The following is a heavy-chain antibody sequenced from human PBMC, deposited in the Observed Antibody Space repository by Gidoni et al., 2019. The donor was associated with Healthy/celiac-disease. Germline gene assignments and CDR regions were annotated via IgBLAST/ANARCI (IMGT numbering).Heavy chain of an antibody. J-gene: IGHJ4*02. CDR1: GFSLSTSGMC. Sequence: QVTLRESGPALVKPTQTLTLTCTFSGFSLSTSGMCVSWIRQPPGKALEWLALIDWDDDKYYSTSLKTRLTISKDTSKNQVVLTMTNMDPVDTATYYCARAPTGRDSSSWYGVFDYWGQGTLVTVSS. V-gene: IGHV2-70*01. CDR2: IDWDDDK. CDR3: ARAPTGRDSSSWYGVFDY. D-gene: IGHD6-13*01.